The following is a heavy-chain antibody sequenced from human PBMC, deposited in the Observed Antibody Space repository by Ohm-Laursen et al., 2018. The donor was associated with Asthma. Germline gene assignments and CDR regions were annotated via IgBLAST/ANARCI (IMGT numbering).Heavy chain of an antibody. D-gene: IGHD6-19*01. V-gene: IGHV3-64D*08. Sequence: GSLRLSCSASGFTFSSYAMHWVRQAPGKGLEYVSAISSNGGSTYYADSVKGRFTISRDNSKNTLYLQMSSLRAEDTAVYYCVKDSRAKTVAGYYFDYWGQGTLVTVSS. CDR3: VKDSRAKTVAGYYFDY. J-gene: IGHJ4*02. CDR2: ISSNGGST. CDR1: GFTFSSYA.